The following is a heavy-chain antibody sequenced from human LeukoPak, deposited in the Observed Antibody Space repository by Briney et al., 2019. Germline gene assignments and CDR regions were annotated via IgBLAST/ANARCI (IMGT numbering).Heavy chain of an antibody. CDR2: ITTDGGRT. J-gene: IGHJ4*02. Sequence: PGGSLRLSCVASGFTFSSFRMHWVRQAPGKGLEYVSAITTDGGRTFYVNSVEGRFTVSRDNSKNTLYLQMGGLRTEDTAVYYCAREPAFGDFDYWGQGTLVTVSS. D-gene: IGHD3-10*01. CDR1: GFTFSSFR. V-gene: IGHV3-64*01. CDR3: AREPAFGDFDY.